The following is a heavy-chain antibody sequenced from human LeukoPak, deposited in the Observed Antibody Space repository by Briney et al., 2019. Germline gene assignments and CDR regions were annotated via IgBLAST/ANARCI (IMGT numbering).Heavy chain of an antibody. V-gene: IGHV4-61*02. CDR1: GGSISSGTNY. CDR2: IYIRGST. CDR3: AREGHGYHNCIDV. J-gene: IGHJ6*03. Sequence: SQTLCLTPTVSGGSISSGTNYCSWIRQPAGKGLEWIGRIYIRGSTNYNPSLKSRVTISLDPSKNQFSLQLSSVTAADTAVYYCAREGHGYHNCIDVWGKGTLVTVSS.